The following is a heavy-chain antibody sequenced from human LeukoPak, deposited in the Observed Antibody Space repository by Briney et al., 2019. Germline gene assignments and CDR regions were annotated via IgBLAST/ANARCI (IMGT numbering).Heavy chain of an antibody. D-gene: IGHD3-10*01. Sequence: GGSLRLSCAASGFTFSSYGMHWVRQAPGKGLEWVAVISYDGSNKYYADSVKGRFTISRDNSKNTLYLQMNSLRAEDTAVYYCAKDFVSDYYGSGSSYTLDYWGQGALVTVSS. V-gene: IGHV3-30*18. CDR3: AKDFVSDYYGSGSSYTLDY. CDR2: ISYDGSNK. CDR1: GFTFSSYG. J-gene: IGHJ4*02.